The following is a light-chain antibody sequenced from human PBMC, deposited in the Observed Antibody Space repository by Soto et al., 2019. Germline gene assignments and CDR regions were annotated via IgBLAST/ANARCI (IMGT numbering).Light chain of an antibody. V-gene: IGKV3-20*01. J-gene: IGKJ3*01. CDR2: GAS. Sequence: EAVLTQSPGTLSLSRGERATLSCRASERIYSAYLGWYQQKPGQAPRLLIYGASNRATGIPDRFSGSGSGTDFTLTISRLEPEDFAVYYCQQYGSSVFSFGPGTKVDIK. CDR3: QQYGSSVFS. CDR1: ERIYSAY.